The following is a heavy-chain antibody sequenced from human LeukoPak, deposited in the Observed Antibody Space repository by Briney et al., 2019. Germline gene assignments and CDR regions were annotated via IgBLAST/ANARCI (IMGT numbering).Heavy chain of an antibody. CDR2: IYYSGST. CDR3: ASLRDGYDVDH. CDR1: GGSISSGTYY. V-gene: IGHV4-39*01. J-gene: IGHJ4*02. Sequence: SETLSLTCTASGGSISSGTYYWGWLRQPPGKGLEWIGSIYYSGSTYYNPSLKSRVTISVDTSKNQFSLKLSSVTAADTAVYYCASLRDGYDVDHWGQGTLLTVSS. D-gene: IGHD5-24*01.